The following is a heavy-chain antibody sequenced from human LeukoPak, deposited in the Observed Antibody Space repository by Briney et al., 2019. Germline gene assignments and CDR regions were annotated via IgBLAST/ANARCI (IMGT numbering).Heavy chain of an antibody. CDR1: AYTFTSNS. CDR3: ARGLGGSGSYFLTFDY. J-gene: IGHJ4*02. Sequence: ASVKVSCKASAYTFTSNSINWVRQAPGQGLEWMGGISAYNGNTKYAQKVQGRVTMTTDTSTSTAYMELRSLRSDDTAVYYCARGLGGSGSYFLTFDYWGQGTLVTVSS. CDR2: ISAYNGNT. V-gene: IGHV1-18*01. D-gene: IGHD1-26*01.